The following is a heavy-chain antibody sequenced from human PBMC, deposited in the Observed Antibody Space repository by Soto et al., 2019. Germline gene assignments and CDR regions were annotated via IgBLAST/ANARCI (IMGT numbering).Heavy chain of an antibody. CDR3: ARYFHSLSFAYGMDV. CDR2: IIPIFGTA. D-gene: IGHD2-2*01. J-gene: IGHJ6*02. Sequence: QVQLVQSGAEVKKPGSSVKVSCKASGGTFSSYAISWVRQAPGQGLEWMGGIIPIFGTANYAQKFQGRVTITAYESTRTAYMELSSLRSEDTAVYYCARYFHSLSFAYGMDVWGQGTTVTVSS. CDR1: GGTFSSYA. V-gene: IGHV1-69*01.